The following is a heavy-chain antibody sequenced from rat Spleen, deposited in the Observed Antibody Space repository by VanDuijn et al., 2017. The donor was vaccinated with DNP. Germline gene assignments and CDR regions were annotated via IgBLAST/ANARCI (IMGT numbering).Heavy chain of an antibody. Sequence: EVQLVESGGGLVQPGRSLKLSCAASGLTFSDYAMAWVRQAPKKGLEWVASISTDDYNTYYRDSVKGRFTISRDNAKNTQYLQMDSLRSEDTATYYCARGGHGGFDYWGQGVMVTVSS. D-gene: IGHD4-1*01. CDR1: GLTFSDYA. CDR3: ARGGHGGFDY. CDR2: ISTDDYNT. V-gene: IGHV5S13*01. J-gene: IGHJ2*01.